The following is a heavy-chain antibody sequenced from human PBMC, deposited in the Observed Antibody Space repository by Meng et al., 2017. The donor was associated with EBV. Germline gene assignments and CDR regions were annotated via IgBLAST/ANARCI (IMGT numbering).Heavy chain of an antibody. CDR3: ARDRTSNRFDY. D-gene: IGHD2-8*01. CDR2: ISSNSIDI. V-gene: IGHV3-21*01. CDR1: GFTLRSYS. Sequence: VQLEGSGGGLVKPGDALRLSCAASGFTLRSYSMNWVRLAPGKGLEWVSSISSNSIDIYYADLVKGRFTISRDNAKNSLFLQMNSLRAEDTAVYYCARDRTSNRFDYWGQGTLVTVSS. J-gene: IGHJ4*02.